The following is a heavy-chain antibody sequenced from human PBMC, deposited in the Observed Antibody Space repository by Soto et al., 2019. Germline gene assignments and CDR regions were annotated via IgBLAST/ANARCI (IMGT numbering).Heavy chain of an antibody. CDR1: GFTFSGSA. CDR3: TRHGPLGWSGLRADSGPNMDV. D-gene: IGHD2-21*02. CDR2: IRSKANSNAT. V-gene: IGHV3-73*02. Sequence: EVQLVESGGGLVQPGGSLKLSCAASGFTFSGSAMHWVRQASGKGLEWVGGIRSKANSNATAYAASLKGRFTISRDDSKNTAYPQMNNLKTEETAVYYCTRHGPLGWSGLRADSGPNMDVWGQGTTVTVPS. J-gene: IGHJ6*02.